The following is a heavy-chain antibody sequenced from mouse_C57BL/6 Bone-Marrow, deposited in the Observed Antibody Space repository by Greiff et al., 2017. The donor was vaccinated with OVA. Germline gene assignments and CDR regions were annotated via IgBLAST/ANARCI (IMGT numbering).Heavy chain of an antibody. J-gene: IGHJ2*01. CDR2: INPNNGGT. V-gene: IGHV1-26*01. Sequence: VQLQQSGPELVKPGASVKISCKASGYTFTDYYMNWVKQSHGKSLEWIGDINPNNGGTSYNQKFKGKATLTVDKSSSTAYMELRSLTSEDSAVYYCAKLGRPYFDYWGQGTTLTVSS. D-gene: IGHD4-1*01. CDR1: GYTFTDYY. CDR3: AKLGRPYFDY.